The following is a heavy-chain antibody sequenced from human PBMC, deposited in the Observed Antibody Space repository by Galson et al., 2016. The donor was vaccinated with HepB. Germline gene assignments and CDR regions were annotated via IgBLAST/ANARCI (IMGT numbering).Heavy chain of an antibody. CDR1: GYTFSSYG. CDR3: ARDPGMLGYSYGHLLDV. D-gene: IGHD5-18*01. Sequence: SCKASGYTFSSYGVSWVRQAPGQGLEWMGWISAYNGDTNYAQKVRGRFTISRDNARNSLYLQMNSLRAEDTAVYYCARDPGMLGYSYGHLLDVWGQGTTVTVSS. J-gene: IGHJ6*02. CDR2: ISAYNGDT. V-gene: IGHV1-18*01.